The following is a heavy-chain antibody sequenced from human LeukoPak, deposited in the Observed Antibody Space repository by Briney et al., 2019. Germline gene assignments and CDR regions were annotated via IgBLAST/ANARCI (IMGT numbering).Heavy chain of an antibody. Sequence: GGSLRLSCAASGFTFSSYAMSWVRQAPGKGLEWVANIKQDGSEKYYVDSVKGRFTISRDNAKNSLYLQMNSLRAEDTAVYYCARDSSGFDPWGQGTLVTVSS. CDR1: GFTFSSYA. V-gene: IGHV3-7*01. CDR3: ARDSSGFDP. D-gene: IGHD6-19*01. J-gene: IGHJ5*02. CDR2: IKQDGSEK.